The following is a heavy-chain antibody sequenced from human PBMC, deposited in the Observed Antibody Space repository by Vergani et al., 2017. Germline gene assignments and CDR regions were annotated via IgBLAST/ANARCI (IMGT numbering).Heavy chain of an antibody. J-gene: IGHJ4*02. Sequence: QVQLVQSGAEVKKPGASVKVSCKASGYTFTSYDINWVRQAPGQGLEWMGGIIPIFGTANYAQKFQGRVTITADESTSTAYMELSSLRAEDTAVYYCARDRPYCSGGSCYFDYGGQGTLVTVSS. CDR3: ARDRPYCSGGSCYFDY. D-gene: IGHD2-15*01. CDR1: GYTFTSYD. CDR2: IIPIFGTA. V-gene: IGHV1-69*01.